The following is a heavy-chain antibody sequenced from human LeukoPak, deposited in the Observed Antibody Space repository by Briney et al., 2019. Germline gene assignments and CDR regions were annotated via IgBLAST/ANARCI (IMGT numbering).Heavy chain of an antibody. CDR3: TRDTIGSLDY. V-gene: IGHV3-7*01. D-gene: IGHD1-26*01. Sequence: PGGSLRLSCAASGFTFANSWMAWVRQAPGKGLEWVASIKQDGSTKHYADSLKGRFTIPRDNPKNSLFLQMNNLRADDTAIYYCTRDTIGSLDYWGQGILVTVAS. J-gene: IGHJ4*02. CDR2: IKQDGSTK. CDR1: GFTFANSW.